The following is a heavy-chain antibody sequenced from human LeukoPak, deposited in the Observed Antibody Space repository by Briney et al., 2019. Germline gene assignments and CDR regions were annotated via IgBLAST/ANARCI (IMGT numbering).Heavy chain of an antibody. V-gene: IGHV3-66*01. Sequence: GGSLRLSCAASGFTFSSYGMHWVRQAPGKGLEWVSVIYSGGSTYYADSVKGRFTISRDNSKNTLYLQMNSLRAEDTAVYYCARVYYDTNYYFDYWGQGTLVTVSS. CDR2: IYSGGST. CDR1: GFTFSSYG. J-gene: IGHJ4*02. CDR3: ARVYYDTNYYFDY. D-gene: IGHD3-22*01.